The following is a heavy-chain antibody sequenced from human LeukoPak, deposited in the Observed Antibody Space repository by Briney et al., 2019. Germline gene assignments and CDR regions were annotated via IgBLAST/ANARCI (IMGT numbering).Heavy chain of an antibody. D-gene: IGHD2-2*01. V-gene: IGHV1-18*01. CDR1: GYTFTSYG. CDR3: ARVCSSTSCADFGS. Sequence: ASVKVSCKASGYTFTSYGISWVRQAPGQGLEWMGWISAYNGNTNYAQKLQGRVTMTTDTSTSTAYMELRSLRSDDTAVYYCARVCSSTSCADFGSWGQGTLVTVSS. J-gene: IGHJ4*02. CDR2: ISAYNGNT.